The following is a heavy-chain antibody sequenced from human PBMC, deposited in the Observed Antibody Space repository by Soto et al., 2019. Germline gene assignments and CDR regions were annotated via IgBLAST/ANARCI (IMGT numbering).Heavy chain of an antibody. Sequence: QVQLVQPGAEVKKPGSSVKVSCKASGGTFSSYAISWVRQAPGQGLEGMGGIIPIFGTANYAQKFQGRVTITADESTSTAYMELSSLRSEDTAVYYCARGSDSSRWYLYYGIDVWGQGNTVTVSS. V-gene: IGHV1-69*01. CDR1: GGTFSSYA. D-gene: IGHD6-19*01. CDR3: ARGSDSSRWYLYYGIDV. J-gene: IGHJ6*02. CDR2: IIPIFGTA.